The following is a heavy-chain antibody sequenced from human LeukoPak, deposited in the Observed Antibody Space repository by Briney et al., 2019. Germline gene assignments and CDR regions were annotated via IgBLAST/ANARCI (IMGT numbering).Heavy chain of an antibody. CDR3: ARGSSWYGSSDAFDI. CDR2: ISSSSSYI. V-gene: IGHV3-21*01. D-gene: IGHD6-13*01. Sequence: GGSLRLSCAASGFTFSSYSMNWVRQAPGKGLEWVSSISSSSSYIYYADSVKGRFTISGDNAKNSLYLQMNSLRAEDTAVYYCARGSSWYGSSDAFDIWGQGTMVTVSS. J-gene: IGHJ3*02. CDR1: GFTFSSYS.